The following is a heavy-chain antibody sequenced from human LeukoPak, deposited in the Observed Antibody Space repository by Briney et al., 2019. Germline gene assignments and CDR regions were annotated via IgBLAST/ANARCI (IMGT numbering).Heavy chain of an antibody. D-gene: IGHD2-21*02. CDR1: GFPFSSYA. J-gene: IGHJ3*02. V-gene: IGHV3-23*01. CDR2: ISGSGGRI. CDR3: ARHIVVVTAIGRGALDI. Sequence: GGSLRLSCAASGFPFSSYAISWVRQAPGKGLEWVSAISGSGGRIHYADSVKARFTISRDNSKNTLYLQMNSLRAEDTAVYYCARHIVVVTAIGRGALDIWGQGTMVTVSS.